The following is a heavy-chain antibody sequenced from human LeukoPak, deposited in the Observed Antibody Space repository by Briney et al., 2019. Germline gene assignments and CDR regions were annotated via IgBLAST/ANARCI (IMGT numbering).Heavy chain of an antibody. D-gene: IGHD2-2*01. CDR1: GFTFSSYA. CDR2: ISGSGGST. V-gene: IGHV3-23*01. CDR3: AKGRSDCSSTSCYFFGYDY. J-gene: IGHJ4*02. Sequence: PGGSLRLSCAASGFTFSSYAMSWVRQAPGKGLEWVSAISGSGGSTYYADSVKGRFTISRDNSKNTLYLQMNSLRAEDTAVYYCAKGRSDCSSTSCYFFGYDYWGQGTLVTVSS.